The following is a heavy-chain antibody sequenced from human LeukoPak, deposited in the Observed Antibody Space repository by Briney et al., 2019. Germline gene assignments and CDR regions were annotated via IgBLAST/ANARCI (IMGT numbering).Heavy chain of an antibody. J-gene: IGHJ3*02. V-gene: IGHV4-30-4*08. Sequence: PSETLSLTRTVSGVSISSGDYYWSWIRQPPGKGLEWVGYIYYSGSTYYNPSLKSRVTISVDTSKNQFSLKLSSVTAADTAVYYCARADRYCSSTSCFGNAFDIWGQGTMVTVSS. CDR1: GVSISSGDYY. D-gene: IGHD2-2*01. CDR3: ARADRYCSSTSCFGNAFDI. CDR2: IYYSGST.